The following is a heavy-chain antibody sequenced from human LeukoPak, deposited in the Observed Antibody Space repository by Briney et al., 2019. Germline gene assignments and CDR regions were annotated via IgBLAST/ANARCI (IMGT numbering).Heavy chain of an antibody. Sequence: GGSLRLSCAASGFTFSTYWMAWARQAPGKGLEWVANIKGDESARHQADSVKGRFTISRDNAQNSVYLQMSSLRGEDTAVYYCARDVGGSLDYWGQGTLVTVSS. D-gene: IGHD1-26*01. J-gene: IGHJ4*02. CDR3: ARDVGGSLDY. CDR2: IKGDESAR. CDR1: GFTFSTYW. V-gene: IGHV3-7*01.